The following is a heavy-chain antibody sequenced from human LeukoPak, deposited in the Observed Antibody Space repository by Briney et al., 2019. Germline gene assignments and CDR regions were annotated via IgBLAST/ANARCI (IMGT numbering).Heavy chain of an antibody. J-gene: IGHJ4*02. Sequence: ASVKVSCKASGYIFTGYYMHWVRQAPGQGLEWMGWINPNSGDTNYAQKFQGRVTMTTDTSTSTAYMELRSLRSDDTAVYYCARARAVAAIDYWGQGTLVTVSS. CDR3: ARARAVAAIDY. V-gene: IGHV1-2*02. CDR1: GYIFTGYY. D-gene: IGHD6-19*01. CDR2: INPNSGDT.